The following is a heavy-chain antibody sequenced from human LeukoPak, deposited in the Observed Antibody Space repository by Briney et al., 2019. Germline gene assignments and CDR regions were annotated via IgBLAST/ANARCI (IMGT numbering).Heavy chain of an antibody. Sequence: GGSLRLSCAVSGFTFSSYWMHRVREAPGKGRVWVSRIYSDGSRTDYADSVKGRFTIPGDNAKNTLYLQMNSLRDEDTAVYYCARSGRGGAFDIWGQGTRVTVSS. D-gene: IGHD1-26*01. CDR2: IYSDGSRT. J-gene: IGHJ3*02. CDR1: GFTFSSYW. V-gene: IGHV3-74*01. CDR3: ARSGRGGAFDI.